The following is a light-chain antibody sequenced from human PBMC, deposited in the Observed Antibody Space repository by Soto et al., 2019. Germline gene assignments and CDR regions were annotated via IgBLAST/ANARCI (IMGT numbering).Light chain of an antibody. Sequence: PGERATLSCRASQSVSSFLGWYQQKPGQSPRLLIYEASKRATGIPARFSGSGSGTDFTLTISSLEPEDFAVYFCQQRNNGVTFGPGTKVDIK. J-gene: IGKJ3*01. CDR3: QQRNNGVT. CDR2: EAS. CDR1: QSVSSF. V-gene: IGKV3-11*01.